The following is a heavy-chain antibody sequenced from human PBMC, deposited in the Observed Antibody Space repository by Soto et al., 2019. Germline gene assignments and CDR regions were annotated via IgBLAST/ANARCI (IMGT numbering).Heavy chain of an antibody. CDR3: ARSHCGGDCYSPGY. D-gene: IGHD2-21*02. J-gene: IGHJ4*02. CDR1: GFTFSSYG. Sequence: GGSLRLSCAASGFTFSSYGMHWVRQAPGKGLELVAVIWYDGSNKYYADSVKGRFTISRDNSKNTLYLQMNSLRAEDTAVYYCARSHCGGDCYSPGYWGQGTLVTVSS. V-gene: IGHV3-33*01. CDR2: IWYDGSNK.